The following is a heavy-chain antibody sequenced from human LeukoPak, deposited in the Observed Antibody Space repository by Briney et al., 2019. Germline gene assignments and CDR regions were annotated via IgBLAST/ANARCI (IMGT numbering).Heavy chain of an antibody. Sequence: KPSETLALPCTVSGGSLTNSYWGWVPQPPGEGLEWIGYIHYSGTTNCNPSLKSRVTISVDTSKNQFSLKLSYVTAADTAVYYCARAHDNCWQDWGQGTLVTVSS. CDR2: IHYSGTT. CDR3: ARAHDNCWQD. D-gene: IGHD2-21*01. V-gene: IGHV4-59*01. J-gene: IGHJ4*02. CDR1: GGSLTNSY.